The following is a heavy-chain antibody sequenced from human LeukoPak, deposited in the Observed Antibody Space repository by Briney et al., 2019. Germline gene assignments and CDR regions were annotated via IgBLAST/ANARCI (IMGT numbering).Heavy chain of an antibody. Sequence: GGSLRLSCAASGFTFSSYWMHWVRQAPGKGLVWVSRINSDGSSTSYADSAKGRFTISRDNAKNTLYLQMNSLRAEDTAVYYCEAVKNAFDIWGQGTMVTVSS. J-gene: IGHJ3*02. V-gene: IGHV3-74*01. CDR1: GFTFSSYW. CDR2: INSDGSST. D-gene: IGHD3-22*01. CDR3: EAVKNAFDI.